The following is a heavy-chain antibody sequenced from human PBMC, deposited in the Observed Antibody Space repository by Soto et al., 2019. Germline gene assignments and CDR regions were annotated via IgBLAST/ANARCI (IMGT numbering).Heavy chain of an antibody. J-gene: IGHJ6*02. V-gene: IGHV4-39*01. CDR2: IYYSGST. CDR3: ASDLGVVPAARGYGMDV. CDR1: GGSISISSYY. D-gene: IGHD2-2*01. Sequence: PSETLSLTCTVSGGSISISSYYWCWIRHPPGKGLEWIGSIYYSGSTYYNPSLKSRVTISVDTSKNQFSLKLSSVTAADTAVYYCASDLGVVPAARGYGMDVWGQGTTVTVSS.